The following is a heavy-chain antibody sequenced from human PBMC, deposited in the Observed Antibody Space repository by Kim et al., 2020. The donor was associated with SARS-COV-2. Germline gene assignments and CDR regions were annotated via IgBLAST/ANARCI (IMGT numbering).Heavy chain of an antibody. Sequence: GGSLRLSCAASGFTFSSYAMSWVRQAPGKGLEWVSAISGSGGSTYYADSVKGRFTISRDNSKNTLYLQMNSLRAEDTAVYYCAKDSFDYGDYGSNWFDPWGQGTLVTVSS. CDR1: GFTFSSYA. CDR2: ISGSGGST. J-gene: IGHJ5*02. V-gene: IGHV3-23*01. D-gene: IGHD4-17*01. CDR3: AKDSFDYGDYGSNWFDP.